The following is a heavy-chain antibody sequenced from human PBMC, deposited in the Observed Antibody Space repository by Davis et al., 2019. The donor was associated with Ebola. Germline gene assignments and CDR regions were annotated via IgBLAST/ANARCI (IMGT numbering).Heavy chain of an antibody. CDR3: ARDPYGSGSYYNLNDY. Sequence: PGGSLRPSCAASGFTFSSYAMHWVRQAPGKGLEWVAVISYDGSNKYYADSVKARFTISRDNSKNTLYLQMNSLRAEDTAVYYCARDPYGSGSYYNLNDYWGQGTLVNVSS. CDR1: GFTFSSYA. D-gene: IGHD3-10*01. J-gene: IGHJ4*02. V-gene: IGHV3-30-3*01. CDR2: ISYDGSNK.